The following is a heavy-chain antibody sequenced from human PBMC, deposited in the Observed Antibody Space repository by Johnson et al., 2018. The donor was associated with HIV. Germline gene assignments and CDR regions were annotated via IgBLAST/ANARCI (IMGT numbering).Heavy chain of an antibody. Sequence: VQLVESGGGLVQPGGSLRLSCVASGFTFSSYWMSWVRQAPGKGLECVANIKQDASEKYYADSVKGRFTLARDNSKNTLYLQMNSLRAEDTAVYYCAKDRAIYSSRAVVAFDIWGQGTMVTVSS. CDR3: AKDRAIYSSRAVVAFDI. J-gene: IGHJ3*02. CDR2: IKQDASEK. CDR1: GFTFSSYW. D-gene: IGHD6-13*01. V-gene: IGHV3-7*01.